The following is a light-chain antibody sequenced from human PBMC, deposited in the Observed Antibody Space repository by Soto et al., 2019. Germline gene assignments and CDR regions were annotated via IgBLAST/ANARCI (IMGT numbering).Light chain of an antibody. CDR2: WAS. CDR3: QQYYPTLS. J-gene: IGKJ4*01. V-gene: IGKV4-1*01. Sequence: DIVMTQSPDSLAVSLGERATINCKSSQSVLYNSDNKNYLAWDQQKPGQPPKLLIYWASTRDSGVPDRFSGSGSGADFTLTISSLQAEDVAVYYCQQYYPTLSFGGGTKVEIK. CDR1: QSVLYNSDNKNY.